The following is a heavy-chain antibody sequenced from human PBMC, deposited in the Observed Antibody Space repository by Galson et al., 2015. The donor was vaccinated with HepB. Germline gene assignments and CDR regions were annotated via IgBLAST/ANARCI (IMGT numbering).Heavy chain of an antibody. J-gene: IGHJ5*02. CDR1: GFAFSAAW. V-gene: IGHV3-15*01. CDR2: IKSKTDGGTI. D-gene: IGHD3-22*01. Sequence: SLRLSCAASGFAFSAAWMSWVRQAPGKGLEWVGRIKSKTDGGTIDFAAPVKGRFTISRDDSKNTLYLQMNSLKTEDTGVYYCTTDAYDSSGNRGSWGQGTLVTVSS. CDR3: TTDAYDSSGNRGS.